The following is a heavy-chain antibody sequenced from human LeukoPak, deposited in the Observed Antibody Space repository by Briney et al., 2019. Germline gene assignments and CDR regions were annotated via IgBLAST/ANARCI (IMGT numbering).Heavy chain of an antibody. V-gene: IGHV4-61*02. CDR2: IYTSGST. CDR1: GGSISSGSYY. CDR3: ARHTAPRSIDY. J-gene: IGHJ4*02. D-gene: IGHD6-6*01. Sequence: SQTLSLTCTVSGGSISSGSYYWSWIRQPAGKGLEWIGRIYTSGSTNYNPSLKSRVTISVDTSKNQFSLKLSSVTAADTAVYSCARHTAPRSIDYWGQGTLVTVSS.